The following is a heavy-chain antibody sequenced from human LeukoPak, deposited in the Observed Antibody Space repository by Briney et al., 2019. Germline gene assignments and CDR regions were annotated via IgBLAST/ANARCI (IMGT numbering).Heavy chain of an antibody. D-gene: IGHD6-13*01. CDR2: ISSSSSYI. V-gene: IGHV3-21*01. J-gene: IGHJ6*02. CDR1: GFTFSSYS. CDR3: ARDLRSDSSSWLGGLGYYYYGMDV. Sequence: PGGSLRLSCAASGFTFSSYSMNWVRQAPRKGLEWVSSISSSSSYIYYADSVKGRFTISRDNAKNSLYLQMNSLRAEDTAVYYCARDLRSDSSSWLGGLGYYYYGMDVWGRGTTVTVSS.